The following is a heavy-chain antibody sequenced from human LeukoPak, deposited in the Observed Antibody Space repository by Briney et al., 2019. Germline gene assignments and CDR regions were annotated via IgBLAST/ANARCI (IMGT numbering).Heavy chain of an antibody. Sequence: PSETLSLTCTASGGSISSYYWSWIRQPPGKGLEWIGYIYTSGSTNYNPSLKSRVTISVDTSKNQFSLKLSSVTAADTAVYYCARRAPTSGSYWVTGYWGDYYYMDVWGKGTTVTVSS. D-gene: IGHD3-10*01. CDR1: GGSISSYY. J-gene: IGHJ6*03. CDR3: ARRAPTSGSYWVTGYWGDYYYMDV. CDR2: IYTSGST. V-gene: IGHV4-4*09.